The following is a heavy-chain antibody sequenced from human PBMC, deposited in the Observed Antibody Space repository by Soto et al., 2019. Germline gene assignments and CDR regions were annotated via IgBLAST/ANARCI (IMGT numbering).Heavy chain of an antibody. CDR3: ARVESLILI. CDR1: GFTFNSYW. CDR2: VNSDGSYT. Sequence: EVQLVESGGGLVQPGGSLRLSCAASGFTFNSYWIHWVRQAPGKGLVWVSRVNSDGSYTDYADSVKGRFTISRDNAKNTSSLQMDILRVDDTALYYCARVESLILIWGQGTLVTVSS. V-gene: IGHV3-74*01. D-gene: IGHD2-21*01. J-gene: IGHJ4*02.